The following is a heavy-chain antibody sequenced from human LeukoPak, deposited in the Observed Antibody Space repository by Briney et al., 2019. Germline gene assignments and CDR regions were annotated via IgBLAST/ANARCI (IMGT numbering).Heavy chain of an antibody. CDR3: ARVGVVAALDY. Sequence: PGGSLRLSCAASGFTFSSYEMNWVRQAPGKGLEWVSYISSSGSTIYYADSVKGRFTISRDNAKNSLYLQMNSLRAEDTAVYYCARVGVVAALDYWGQGTLVTVSS. V-gene: IGHV3-48*03. J-gene: IGHJ4*02. D-gene: IGHD2-15*01. CDR2: ISSSGSTI. CDR1: GFTFSSYE.